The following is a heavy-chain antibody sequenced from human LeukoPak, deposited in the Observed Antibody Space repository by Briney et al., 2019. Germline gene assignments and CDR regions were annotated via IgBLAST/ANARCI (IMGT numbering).Heavy chain of an antibody. CDR1: GFTFDDYA. CDR3: AKDSTPYDFWSGYSDY. D-gene: IGHD3-3*01. J-gene: IGHJ4*02. Sequence: PGRSLRLSCAASGFTFDDYAMHWVRQAPGKGLEWVSGISWNSGSIGYADSVKGRFTISRDDAKNSLYLQMNSLRAEDTALYYCAKDSTPYDFWSGYSDYWGQGTLVTVSS. V-gene: IGHV3-9*01. CDR2: ISWNSGSI.